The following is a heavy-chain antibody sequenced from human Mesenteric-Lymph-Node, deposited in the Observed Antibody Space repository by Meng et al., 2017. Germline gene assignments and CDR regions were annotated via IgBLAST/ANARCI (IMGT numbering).Heavy chain of an antibody. CDR1: GGSISSSSYY. V-gene: IGHV4-39*01. D-gene: IGHD6-19*01. J-gene: IGHJ4*02. CDR2: IYYSGST. CDR3: ARIAVAGTFDY. Sequence: QVQLQESGPGLVKPLETPSLTCTFSGGSISSSSYYWGWIRQPPGKGLEWIGSIYYSGSTYYNPSLKSRVTISVDTSKNQFSLKLSSVTAADTAVYYCARIAVAGTFDYWGQGTLVTVSS.